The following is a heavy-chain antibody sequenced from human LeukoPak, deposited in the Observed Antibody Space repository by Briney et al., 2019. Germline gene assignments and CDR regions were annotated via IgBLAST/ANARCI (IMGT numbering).Heavy chain of an antibody. J-gene: IGHJ4*02. CDR2: VSSDGINT. V-gene: IGHV3-74*01. Sequence: GGSLRLSCAASGFTFSSYWMHWVRQTPGKGLEWVSAVSSDGINTYYTDSLKGRFTISRDNAKNSLYLQMNSLRAEDTALYYCAKARGPVVVVAARLDYWGQGTLVTVSS. D-gene: IGHD2-15*01. CDR3: AKARGPVVVVAARLDY. CDR1: GFTFSSYW.